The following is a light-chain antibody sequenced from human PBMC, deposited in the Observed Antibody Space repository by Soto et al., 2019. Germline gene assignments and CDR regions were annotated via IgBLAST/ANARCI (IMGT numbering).Light chain of an antibody. J-gene: IGKJ2*01. CDR1: QSVSSSY. CDR2: GAS. CDR3: QQYGSSPPYT. V-gene: IGKV3-20*01. Sequence: EVVLTQSPGTLSLSPGERATLSCTASQSVSSSYLAWYQQKPGQAPRLLIYGASSRATGIRDRFSGSGSGTDFTLTISRLEPEDFAVYYCQQYGSSPPYTFGQGTKLEIK.